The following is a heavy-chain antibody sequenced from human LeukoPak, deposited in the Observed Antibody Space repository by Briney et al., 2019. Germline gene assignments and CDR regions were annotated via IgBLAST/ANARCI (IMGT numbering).Heavy chain of an antibody. Sequence: GESLKISCKGSGYSFTSYWIGWVRQMPGKGLEWMGIIYPGDSDTRYSPSFQGQVTISADKSISTAYLQWSSLKASDTAMYYCVSRQSSYYDFWSGPNYDAFDIWGQGTMVTVSS. J-gene: IGHJ3*02. V-gene: IGHV5-51*01. CDR1: GYSFTSYW. CDR2: IYPGDSDT. CDR3: VSRQSSYYDFWSGPNYDAFDI. D-gene: IGHD3-3*01.